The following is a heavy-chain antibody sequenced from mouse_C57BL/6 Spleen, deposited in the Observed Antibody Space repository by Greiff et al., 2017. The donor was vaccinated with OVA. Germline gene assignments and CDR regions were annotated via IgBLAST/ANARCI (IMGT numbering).Heavy chain of an antibody. CDR1: GYAFSSYW. D-gene: IGHD2-5*01. CDR3: ARRGSNYGASWYFDV. J-gene: IGHJ1*03. CDR2: IYPGDGDT. V-gene: IGHV1-80*01. Sequence: VQLQQSGAELVKPGASVKISCKASGYAFSSYWMNWVKQRPRKGLEWIGQIYPGDGDTNYNGKFKGKATLTADKSSSTAYMQLSSLTSEDSAVYFCARRGSNYGASWYFDVWGTGTTVTVSS.